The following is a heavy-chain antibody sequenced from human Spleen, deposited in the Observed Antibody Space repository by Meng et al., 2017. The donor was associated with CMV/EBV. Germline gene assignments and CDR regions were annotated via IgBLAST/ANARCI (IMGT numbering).Heavy chain of an antibody. J-gene: IGHJ6*02. CDR2: INWNGGST. Sequence: GESLKISCAAPGFTFDDYGMSWVRQAPGKGLEWVYGINWNGGSTGYADSVKGRFTISRDNAKKSLYLQMNSLRAEYTALYYCARYPADSSGYFYGMDVWGQGTTVTVSS. CDR3: ARYPADSSGYFYGMDV. CDR1: GFTFDDYG. V-gene: IGHV3-20*04. D-gene: IGHD3-22*01.